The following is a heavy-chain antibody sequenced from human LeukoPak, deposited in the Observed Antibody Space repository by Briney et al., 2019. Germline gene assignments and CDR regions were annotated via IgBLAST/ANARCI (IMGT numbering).Heavy chain of an antibody. CDR2: IYDTGST. Sequence: PSETLSLTCTVSGGSIRNYFWSWIRQPPGKGLEWIGYIYDTGSTNYNPSLKSRVTMSIDTSKNHFSLKLTSVTAADTAVYYCARHRGYCSSTSCSYNWFDPWGQGTLVTVSS. CDR1: GGSIRNYF. CDR3: ARHRGYCSSTSCSYNWFDP. D-gene: IGHD2-2*03. V-gene: IGHV4-59*01. J-gene: IGHJ5*02.